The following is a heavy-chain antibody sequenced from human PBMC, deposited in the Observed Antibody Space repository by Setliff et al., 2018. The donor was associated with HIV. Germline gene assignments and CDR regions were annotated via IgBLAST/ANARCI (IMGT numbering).Heavy chain of an antibody. CDR2: IYRSGST. D-gene: IGHD2-2*02. Sequence: SETLSLTCAVSGDSVTTSSWWSWVRQSPGKGLEWIGEIYRSGSTNYNPSFKSRVTISLDKSNNQISLNLSSATAADTAVYYCARHTVFVRYFDHWGQGMLVTVSS. CDR3: ARHTVFVRYFDH. J-gene: IGHJ4*02. CDR1: GDSVTTSSW. V-gene: IGHV4-4*02.